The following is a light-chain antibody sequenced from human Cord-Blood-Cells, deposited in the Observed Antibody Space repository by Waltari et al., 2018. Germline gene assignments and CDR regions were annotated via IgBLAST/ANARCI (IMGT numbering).Light chain of an antibody. V-gene: IGLV2-23*01. Sequence: QSALTQPASVSGSPGQSLTISCTGTSSAVGSYNIVSWYQQPPGKAPRLMIYEGSKRPSGVSKRFSGSKSGNTASLTISGLQAEDEADYYCCSYAGSSTPNWVFGGGTKLTVL. CDR3: CSYAGSSTPNWV. J-gene: IGLJ3*02. CDR1: SSAVGSYNI. CDR2: EGS.